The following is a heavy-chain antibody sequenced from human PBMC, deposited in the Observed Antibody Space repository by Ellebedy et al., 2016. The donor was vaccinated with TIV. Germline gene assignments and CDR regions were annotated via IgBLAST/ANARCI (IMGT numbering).Heavy chain of an antibody. CDR1: GFTFTSSA. Sequence: ASVKVSCKASGFTFTSSAMQWVRQARGQRLEWIGWIVVGSGNTNYAQKFQERVTITRDMSTSTAYMELSSLRSEDTAVYYCTTFHFVFSEPTVAFDIWGQGTMVTVSS. D-gene: IGHD2/OR15-2a*01. V-gene: IGHV1-58*02. CDR3: TTFHFVFSEPTVAFDI. CDR2: IVVGSGNT. J-gene: IGHJ3*02.